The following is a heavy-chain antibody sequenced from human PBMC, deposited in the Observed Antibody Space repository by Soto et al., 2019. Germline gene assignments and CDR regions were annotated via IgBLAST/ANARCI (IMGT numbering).Heavy chain of an antibody. CDR3: ATDFTDTRVRFLRPHHFDD. J-gene: IGHJ4*02. Sequence: QVQLVESGGGVVQPGRSLTLSCAASGFTFSDYGMHWVRQAPGKGLEWVAVISYDGSNKYYTDSVKGRFTISRDNSKNTLFLQIKSLRAEDTAVYYCATDFTDTRVRFLRPHHFDDWGQGTLVTVSS. V-gene: IGHV3-30*03. CDR2: ISYDGSNK. CDR1: GFTFSDYG.